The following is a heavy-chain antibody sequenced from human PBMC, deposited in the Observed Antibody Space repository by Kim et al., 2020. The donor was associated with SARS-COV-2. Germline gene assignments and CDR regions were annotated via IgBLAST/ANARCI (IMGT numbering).Heavy chain of an antibody. J-gene: IGHJ4*02. V-gene: IGHV3-74*01. Sequence: GGSLRLSCAASGFTFSSYGMHWVRQAPGKGLVWVSPITSDGGTTCYADSVKGRFTISRDNSKNTLYLQMNSLRAEDTAVYYCASERYTTTNYSFSYGGQG. D-gene: IGHD1-20*01. CDR3: ASERYTTTNYSFSY. CDR2: ITSDGGTT. CDR1: GFTFSSYG.